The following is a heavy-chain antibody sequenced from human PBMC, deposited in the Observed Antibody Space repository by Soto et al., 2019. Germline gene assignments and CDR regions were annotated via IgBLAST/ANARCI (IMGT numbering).Heavy chain of an antibody. CDR1: VFSVIAFA. J-gene: IGHJ4*02. V-gene: IGHV3-30*18. Sequence: GGSLDLSCAVSVFSVIAFAMDWVRQAPGKGLEWVALISCDGRNEDYAESVRGRFTISRDNSKNTLYLDMNSLSAEDSAVYFCAKGVVRGPAYFASWGQGTLVTVSS. CDR3: AKGVVRGPAYFAS. D-gene: IGHD3-10*01. CDR2: ISCDGRNE.